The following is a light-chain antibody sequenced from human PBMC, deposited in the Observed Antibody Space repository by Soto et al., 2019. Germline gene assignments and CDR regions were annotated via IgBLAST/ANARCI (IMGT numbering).Light chain of an antibody. CDR1: QSVSSN. Sequence: EIVMTQSPATLSVSPGERATLSCRASQSVSSNLAWYQQKPGQAPRLLIYGESTRATGIPARFSGSGSGTDFPLTISSLQSEDFAVYYCQQYNNWPWTFGQGPKVEIK. V-gene: IGKV3-15*01. CDR3: QQYNNWPWT. J-gene: IGKJ1*01. CDR2: GES.